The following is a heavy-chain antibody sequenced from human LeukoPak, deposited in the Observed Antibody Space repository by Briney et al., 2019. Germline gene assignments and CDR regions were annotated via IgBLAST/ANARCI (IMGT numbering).Heavy chain of an antibody. CDR2: IIPIFGTA. D-gene: IGHD5-24*01. CDR1: GGTFSSYA. V-gene: IGHV1-69*05. CDR3: ARGSRWLQLGRYFDY. Sequence: ASVKVSCKASGGTFSSYAISWVRQAPGQGLEWMGRIIPIFGTANYAQKFQGRVTMTRDTSTSTVYMELSSLRSEDTAVYYCARGSRWLQLGRYFDYWGQGTLVTVSS. J-gene: IGHJ4*02.